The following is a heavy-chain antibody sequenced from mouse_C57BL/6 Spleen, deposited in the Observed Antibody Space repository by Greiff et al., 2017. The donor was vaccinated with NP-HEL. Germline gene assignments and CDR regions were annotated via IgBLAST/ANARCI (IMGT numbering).Heavy chain of an antibody. CDR3: TPLREPKNY. CDR2: IDPEAGGT. V-gene: IGHV1-15*01. Sequence: QVQLQQSGAELVRPGASVTLSCKASGYTFTDYEMHWVKQTPVHGLEWIGAIDPEAGGTAYNQKFKGKAILTADKSSSTAYMELRSLTSEDSAVYYCTPLREPKNYWGQGTTLTVSS. CDR1: GYTFTDYE. J-gene: IGHJ2*01.